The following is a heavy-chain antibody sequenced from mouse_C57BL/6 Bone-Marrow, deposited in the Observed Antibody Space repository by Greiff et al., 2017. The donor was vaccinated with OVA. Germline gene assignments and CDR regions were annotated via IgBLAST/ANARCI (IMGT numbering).Heavy chain of an antibody. J-gene: IGHJ2*01. CDR2: INPNNGGT. CDR1: GYTFTDYY. D-gene: IGHD3-3*01. Sequence: EVQLQQSGPELVKPGASVKISCKASGYTFTDYYMNWVKQSHGKSLEWIGDINPNNGGTSYNQKFKGKATLTVDKSSSTAYMELRSLTSEDSAVYYCARVGTLYYFDYWGQGTTLTVSS. V-gene: IGHV1-26*01. CDR3: ARVGTLYYFDY.